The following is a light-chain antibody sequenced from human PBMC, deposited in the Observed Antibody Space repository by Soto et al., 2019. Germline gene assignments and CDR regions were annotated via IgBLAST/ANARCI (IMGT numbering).Light chain of an antibody. J-gene: IGKJ4*01. CDR1: QSVSSNY. CDR2: GAS. CDR3: QQYGDSPPIT. Sequence: EFMLTQSPGTLSLSPGERATLSCRASQSVSSNYLAWYRQKPGQAPRLLIYGASSRATGIPDRFSGSGSGTDFTITISRLEPEDFAVYYCQQYGDSPPITFGGGTRVEIK. V-gene: IGKV3-20*01.